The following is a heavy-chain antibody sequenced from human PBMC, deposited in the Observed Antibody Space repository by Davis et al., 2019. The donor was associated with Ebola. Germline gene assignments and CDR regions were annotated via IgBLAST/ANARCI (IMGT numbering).Heavy chain of an antibody. V-gene: IGHV1-18*01. J-gene: IGHJ5*02. CDR3: ARESDYYYRRGWFDP. CDR1: GYTFTSYG. Sequence: ASVKVSCKASGYTFTSYGISWVRQAPGQGLEWMGWISAYNGNTNYAQKLQGRVTMTTDTSTSTAYMELRSLRSDDTAVYYCARESDYYYRRGWFDPWGQGTLVTVSS. D-gene: IGHD3-10*01. CDR2: ISAYNGNT.